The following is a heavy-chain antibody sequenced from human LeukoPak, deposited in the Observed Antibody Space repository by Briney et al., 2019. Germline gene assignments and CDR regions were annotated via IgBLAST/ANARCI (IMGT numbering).Heavy chain of an antibody. CDR3: AKPYSYGSGSYDY. CDR1: GFTFSDYN. CDR2: ISSSSRFV. J-gene: IGHJ4*02. V-gene: IGHV3-21*04. Sequence: GGSLRLSCAASGFTFSDYNMIWARQAPGKALEWVSSISSSSRFVFYRDSFRGRFTIYRDNAENSLYLQMNSLRAEDTAVYYCAKPYSYGSGSYDYWGQGTLVTVSS. D-gene: IGHD3-10*01.